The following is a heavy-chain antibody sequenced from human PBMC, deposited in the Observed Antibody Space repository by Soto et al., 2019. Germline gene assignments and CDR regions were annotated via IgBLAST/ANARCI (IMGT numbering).Heavy chain of an antibody. V-gene: IGHV4-39*01. CDR2: IYYSGST. CDR1: GGSISSSSYY. J-gene: IGHJ5*02. D-gene: IGHD6-19*01. CDR3: ARPDSSGFDP. Sequence: QLQLQESGPGLVKPSETLSLTCTVSGGSISSSSYYWGWIRQPPGKGLEWIGSIYYSGSTYYNPSLKSRVTTSVDTSKNQFSLKLSSVTAADTAVYYCARPDSSGFDPWGQGTLVTVSS.